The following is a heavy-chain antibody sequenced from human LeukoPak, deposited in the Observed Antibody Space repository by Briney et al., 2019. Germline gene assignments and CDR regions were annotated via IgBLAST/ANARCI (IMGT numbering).Heavy chain of an antibody. Sequence: GGSLRLSCTASGFTFSSYGMHWVRQPPGKGLEWVAVIWYDGSNKYYADSVKGRFTISRDNSKNTLYLQMNSLRAEDTAVYYCARDKGVDTVIKNWGQGTLVTVSS. CDR3: ARDKGVDTVIKN. J-gene: IGHJ4*02. CDR1: GFTFSSYG. V-gene: IGHV3-33*01. D-gene: IGHD5-18*01. CDR2: IWYDGSNK.